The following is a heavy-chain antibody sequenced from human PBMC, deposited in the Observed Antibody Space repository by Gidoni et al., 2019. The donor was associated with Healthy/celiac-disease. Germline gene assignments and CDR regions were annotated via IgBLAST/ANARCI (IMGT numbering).Heavy chain of an antibody. J-gene: IGHJ4*02. CDR3: AKDGAAAAGTFDY. CDR1: GFTFDDYD. Sequence: EVQLVESGGGLVQPGRSLRLSCAASGFTFDDYDMHWVRQATGKVLEWVSGISWNSGSIGYADSVKGRFTISRDNAKNSLYLQMNSLRAEDTALYYCAKDGAAAAGTFDYWGQGTLVTVSS. V-gene: IGHV3-9*01. CDR2: ISWNSGSI. D-gene: IGHD6-13*01.